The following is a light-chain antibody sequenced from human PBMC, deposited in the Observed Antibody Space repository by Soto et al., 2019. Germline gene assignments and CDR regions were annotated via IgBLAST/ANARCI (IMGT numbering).Light chain of an antibody. CDR1: QSVSSR. V-gene: IGKV3-15*01. CDR3: QQYLNWPPEYT. CDR2: GAS. Sequence: EVVMTQSPVTLSVSPGERATLSCRASQSVSSRLAWYQQKPGQAPRLLIYGASTRATGIPGRFSGSGSGTEFTLIISSLQSEDFAVYYCQQYLNWPPEYTFGQGTKLEIK. J-gene: IGKJ2*01.